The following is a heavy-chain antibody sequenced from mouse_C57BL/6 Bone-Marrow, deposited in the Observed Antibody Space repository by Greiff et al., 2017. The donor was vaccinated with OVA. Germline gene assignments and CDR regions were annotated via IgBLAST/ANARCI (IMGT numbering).Heavy chain of an antibody. J-gene: IGHJ2*01. CDR3: ARGAGRDYFDY. Sequence: QVQLQQPGAELVKPGASVKLSCKASGYTFTSYWMHWVKQRPGQGLEWIGMFHPNSGSTNYNEKFKSKATLTVDKSSSTAYMQLSSLTSEDSAVYYCARGAGRDYFDYWGQGTTLTVSS. D-gene: IGHD3-3*01. CDR2: FHPNSGST. CDR1: GYTFTSYW. V-gene: IGHV1-64*01.